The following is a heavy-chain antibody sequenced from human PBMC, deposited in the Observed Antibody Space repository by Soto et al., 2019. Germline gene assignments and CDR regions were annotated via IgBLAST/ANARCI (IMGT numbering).Heavy chain of an antibody. Sequence: PSETLSLTCAVSGGSISSGGYYWSWIRQPPGKGLEWIGYFHSSGATYKDPSLKSRVTISVDTSKNQISLKLDSVTAADTAVYYCASIWFGDFDYWGHGTLVTVSS. J-gene: IGHJ4*01. V-gene: IGHV4-30-4*01. CDR3: ASIWFGDFDY. D-gene: IGHD3-10*01. CDR2: FHSSGAT. CDR1: GGSISSGGYY.